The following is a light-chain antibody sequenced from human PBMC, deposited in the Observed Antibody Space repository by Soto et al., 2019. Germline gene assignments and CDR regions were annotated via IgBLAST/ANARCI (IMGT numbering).Light chain of an antibody. Sequence: MTQSPATLSVSPGERTTLSCRASQSVSSKLAWYQQKPGQAPRLLIYGASTRATGIPARFSGSGSGTEFTLTISSLQSEDFAVYYCQQYNNWFWTFGQGTKVDIK. CDR3: QQYNNWFWT. V-gene: IGKV3-15*01. CDR2: GAS. CDR1: QSVSSK. J-gene: IGKJ1*01.